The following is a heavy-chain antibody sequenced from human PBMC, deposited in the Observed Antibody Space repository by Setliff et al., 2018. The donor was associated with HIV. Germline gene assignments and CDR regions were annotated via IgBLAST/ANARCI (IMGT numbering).Heavy chain of an antibody. J-gene: IGHJ4*02. CDR1: GFIFSSYG. CDR2: IRYDGSKK. V-gene: IGHV3-30*02. D-gene: IGHD3-10*01. CDR3: ATVEGSGSYYQGY. Sequence: GGSLRLSCVASGFIFSSYGMHWVRQAPGKGLEWVAFIRYDGSKKYYADSVKGRFTISRDNSKDTLYLQMNTLRAEDPAVYYCATVEGSGSYYQGYWGQGTLVTVSS.